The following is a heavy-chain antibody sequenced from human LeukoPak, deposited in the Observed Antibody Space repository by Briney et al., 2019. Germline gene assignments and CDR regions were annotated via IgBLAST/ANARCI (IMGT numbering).Heavy chain of an antibody. Sequence: TGGSLRLSCAASGFTFSSYAMSCVRQAPGKGLEWVSTISGSGGSTYYADSVKGRFTISRDNSKNTLYLQMNSLRAEDTADYYCAKETGYSSGWYDYWGQGTLVTVSS. J-gene: IGHJ4*02. CDR2: ISGSGGST. V-gene: IGHV3-23*01. CDR3: AKETGYSSGWYDY. CDR1: GFTFSSYA. D-gene: IGHD6-19*01.